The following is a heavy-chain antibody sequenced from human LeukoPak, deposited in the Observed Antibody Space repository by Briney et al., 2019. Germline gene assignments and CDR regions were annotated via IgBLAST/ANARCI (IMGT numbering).Heavy chain of an antibody. V-gene: IGHV3-23*01. CDR3: AKGAYGDDYYYYGMDV. Sequence: SGSGGSTYYADSVKGRFTISRDNSKSTLYLQMNSLRAEDTAVYYCAKGAYGDDYYYYGMDVWGQGTTVTVSS. J-gene: IGHJ6*02. CDR2: SGSGGST. D-gene: IGHD4-17*01.